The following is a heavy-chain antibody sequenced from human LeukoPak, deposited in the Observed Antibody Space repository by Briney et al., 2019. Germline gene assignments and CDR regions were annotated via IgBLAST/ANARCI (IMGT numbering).Heavy chain of an antibody. J-gene: IGHJ4*02. V-gene: IGHV4-39*07. CDR1: GGSISSSSYY. CDR2: INHSGST. CDR3: ARGRRELLLMVVRNYFDY. Sequence: PSETLSLTCTVSGGSISSSSYYWGWIRQPPGKGLEWIGEINHSGSTNYNPSLKSRVTISVDTSKNQFSLKLSSVTAADTAVYYCARGRRELLLMVVRNYFDYWGQGTLVTVSS. D-gene: IGHD2-15*01.